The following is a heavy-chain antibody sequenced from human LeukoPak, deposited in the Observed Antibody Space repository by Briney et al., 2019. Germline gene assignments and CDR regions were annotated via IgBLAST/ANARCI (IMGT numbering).Heavy chain of an antibody. CDR2: ISSSGSNV. V-gene: IGHV3-11*04. D-gene: IGHD2-15*01. CDR1: GFTFSDYY. CDR3: AIVYRSGGSIDY. Sequence: GGSLRLSCAASGFTFSDYYMTWLRQATGKGLEWVSYISSSGSNVFYADSVKGRFTISRHNAKNSLYLQMNSLRAEDTAVYYCAIVYRSGGSIDYGGQGTLVTVSS. J-gene: IGHJ4*02.